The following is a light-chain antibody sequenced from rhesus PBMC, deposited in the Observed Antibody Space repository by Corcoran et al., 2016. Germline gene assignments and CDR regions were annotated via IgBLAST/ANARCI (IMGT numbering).Light chain of an antibody. V-gene: IGKV3S9*01. Sequence: EIVMTQSPATLSLSPGERATLSCRASQSVSSYVAWTQQKPEQAPRLLIYGASSRATGIPDRVRGSGSGTDFTLIISSLEPEDVGVYYCQQYNNWNTFGGGTKVEIK. CDR3: QQYNNWNT. J-gene: IGKJ4*01. CDR1: QSVSSY. CDR2: GAS.